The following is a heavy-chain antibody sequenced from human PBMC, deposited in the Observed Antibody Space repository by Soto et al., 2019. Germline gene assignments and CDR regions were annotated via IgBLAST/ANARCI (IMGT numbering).Heavy chain of an antibody. J-gene: IGHJ4*02. D-gene: IGHD2-2*01. Sequence: GGSLRLSCAASEFTVSAYYMAWLRQAPGKGLDWISYISGDSRFTNYADSVKGRFSISRDNAKNTVYLQMNSLRAEDTAVYYCAREIVVARGASYFDYWGPGTLVTVSS. CDR2: ISGDSRFT. CDR1: EFTVSAYY. CDR3: AREIVVARGASYFDY. V-gene: IGHV3-11*06.